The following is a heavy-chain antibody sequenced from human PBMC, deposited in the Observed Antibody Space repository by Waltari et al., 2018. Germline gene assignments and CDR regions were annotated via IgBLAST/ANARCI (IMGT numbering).Heavy chain of an antibody. CDR2: ILNDGIK. D-gene: IGHD1-7*01. CDR3: AKDRNYKWAFDY. Sequence: QVQLVESGGGVVKPGRSLRLSCAVSGFALSSSGMHWVRQVPGKGMEWVEVILNDGIKYHADSVKGRFTISRDSSKNTLYLQMNSLRAEDTALYYCAKDRNYKWAFDYWGQGVLVTVSS. J-gene: IGHJ4*02. V-gene: IGHV3-30*18. CDR1: GFALSSSG.